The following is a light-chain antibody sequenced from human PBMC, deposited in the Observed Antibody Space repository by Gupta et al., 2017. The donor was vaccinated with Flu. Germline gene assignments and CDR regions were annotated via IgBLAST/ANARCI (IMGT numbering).Light chain of an antibody. CDR2: EGS. J-gene: IGLJ3*02. V-gene: IGLV2-23*01. CDR3: SSYAGSSTVV. CDR1: SSDVGSYNL. Sequence: QSALTQPASVSGSPGQSITISCTGTSSDVGSYNLVSWYQQHPGTAPKLIIYEGSKRPSGVSNRFSGSKSGNTASLTISVLQAEDDAYYYSSSYAGSSTVVFGGGTKLTVL.